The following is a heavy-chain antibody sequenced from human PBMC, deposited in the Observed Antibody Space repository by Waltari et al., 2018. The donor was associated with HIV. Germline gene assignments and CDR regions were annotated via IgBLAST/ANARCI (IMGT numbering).Heavy chain of an antibody. CDR3: AKDGAAMAPFDY. V-gene: IGHV3-30*02. Sequence: QVQLVESGGGVVQPGGSLRLSCAASGFSFSSYDMHWVRQAPGKGLEWVAFIRYDGSNKYFADSVKGRFTISRDNSKNTLYLQMNSLRAEDTAVYYCAKDGAAMAPFDYWGQGTLVTVSS. CDR1: GFSFSSYD. CDR2: IRYDGSNK. D-gene: IGHD5-18*01. J-gene: IGHJ4*02.